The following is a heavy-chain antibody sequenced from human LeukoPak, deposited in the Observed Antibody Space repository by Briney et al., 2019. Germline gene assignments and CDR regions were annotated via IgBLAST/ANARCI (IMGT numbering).Heavy chain of an antibody. D-gene: IGHD1-26*01. CDR2: FDPEDGET. Sequence: ASVKVSCKVSGYTLTELSMHWVRQAPGKGLEWMGGFDPEDGETIYAQKFQGRVTMTEDTSTDTAYMELSSLRSEDTAVYCCATDLTGSGSTTEFDYWGQGTLVTVSS. J-gene: IGHJ4*02. V-gene: IGHV1-24*01. CDR1: GYTLTELS. CDR3: ATDLTGSGSTTEFDY.